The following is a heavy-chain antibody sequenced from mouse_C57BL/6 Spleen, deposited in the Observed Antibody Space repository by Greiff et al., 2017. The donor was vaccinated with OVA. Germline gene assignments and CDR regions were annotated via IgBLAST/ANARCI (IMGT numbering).Heavy chain of an antibody. CDR1: GYTFPSYW. V-gene: IGHV1-55*01. Sequence: QVQLQQPGAELVKPGASVKMSCKASGYTFPSYWITWVKQRPGQGLEWIGDIYPGSGSTNYNEKFKSKATLTVDTSSSTAYMQLSSLTSEDSAVYYCARFITTVVAFDYWGQGTTLTVSS. CDR2: IYPGSGST. CDR3: ARFITTVVAFDY. J-gene: IGHJ2*01. D-gene: IGHD1-1*01.